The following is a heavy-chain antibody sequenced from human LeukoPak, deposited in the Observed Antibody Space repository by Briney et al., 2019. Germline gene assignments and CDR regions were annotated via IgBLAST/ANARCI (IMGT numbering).Heavy chain of an antibody. CDR2: IYTSGST. Sequence: SETLSLTCTVSGGSISSYYWSLIRQPAGKGLEWIGRIYTSGSTNYNPSLKSRVTMSVDTSKNQFSLKLSSVAAADTAVYYCARVDSSGSNAFDIWGQGTMVTVSS. V-gene: IGHV4-4*07. CDR1: GGSISSYY. CDR3: ARVDSSGSNAFDI. D-gene: IGHD3-22*01. J-gene: IGHJ3*02.